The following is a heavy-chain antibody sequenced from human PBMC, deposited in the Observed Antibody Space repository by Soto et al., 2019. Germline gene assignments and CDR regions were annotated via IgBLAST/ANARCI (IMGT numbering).Heavy chain of an antibody. CDR2: IHGSGGNT. Sequence: EVQLLESGGGLQRGGGSRRLSFAAFGFTFVSFALNWVRQVPGKGREWVAVIHGSGGNTYYADSVKGRFTISRDNSENTVYLQMSSLRAGDTAVYYCARGKDRDTVTTFDYWGQGTLVTVSS. CDR1: GFTFVSFA. CDR3: ARGKDRDTVTTFDY. J-gene: IGHJ4*02. V-gene: IGHV3-23*01. D-gene: IGHD4-17*01.